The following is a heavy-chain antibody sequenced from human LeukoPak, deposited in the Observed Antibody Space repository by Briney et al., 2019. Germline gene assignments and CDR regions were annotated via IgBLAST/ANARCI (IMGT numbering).Heavy chain of an antibody. Sequence: GGSLRLSCAASGFTFSSYAMSWVRQAPGKGLEWVSAISGSGGNTYYADSVKGRFTISRDNSKNTLDLQMNSLRVEDTAVYYCAIQTVASIVPFPFDYWGQGTLVTVSS. J-gene: IGHJ4*02. V-gene: IGHV3-23*01. CDR2: ISGSGGNT. D-gene: IGHD2-15*01. CDR3: AIQTVASIVPFPFDY. CDR1: GFTFSSYA.